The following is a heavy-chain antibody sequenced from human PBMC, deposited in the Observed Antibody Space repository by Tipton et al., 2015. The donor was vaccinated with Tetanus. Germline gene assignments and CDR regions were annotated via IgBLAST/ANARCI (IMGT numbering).Heavy chain of an antibody. CDR2: LYFSGST. CDR3: ARHFPFAPIAS. Sequence: TLSLTCTVSGGSISSPYCYWGWVRQPPGKGLEWIGSLYFSGSTYYNPSLKSRLTISVDTSKNQFSLRLTSVTAADTAVYYCARHFPFAPIASWGQGTPVTVSS. V-gene: IGHV4-39*01. J-gene: IGHJ4*02. CDR1: GGSISSPYCY. D-gene: IGHD2/OR15-2a*01.